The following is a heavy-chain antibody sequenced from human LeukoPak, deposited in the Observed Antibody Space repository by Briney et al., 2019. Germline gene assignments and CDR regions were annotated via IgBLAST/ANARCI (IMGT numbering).Heavy chain of an antibody. CDR1: GGSISSYY. D-gene: IGHD3-22*01. J-gene: IGHJ3*02. CDR3: AREVGLYYYDSSGPTSGAFDI. Sequence: PSETLSLTCTVSGGSISSYYWSWIRQPPGKGLEWIGYIYYSGSTNYNPSLKSRVTISVDTSKNQFSLKLSSVTAADTAVYYCAREVGLYYYDSSGPTSGAFDIWGQGTMVTVSS. V-gene: IGHV4-59*01. CDR2: IYYSGST.